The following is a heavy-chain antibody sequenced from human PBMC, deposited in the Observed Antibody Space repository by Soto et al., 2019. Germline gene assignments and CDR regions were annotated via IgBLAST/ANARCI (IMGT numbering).Heavy chain of an antibody. Sequence: SETLSLTCTVSGGSISSSSYYWGWIRQPPGKGLEWIGSIYYSGSTYYNPSLKSRVTISVDTSKNQFSLKLSSVTAADTAVYYCASTIIYSGYDKVGLDYWGQGTLVTVSS. CDR3: ASTIIYSGYDKVGLDY. CDR2: IYYSGST. V-gene: IGHV4-39*01. J-gene: IGHJ4*02. CDR1: GGSISSSSYY. D-gene: IGHD5-12*01.